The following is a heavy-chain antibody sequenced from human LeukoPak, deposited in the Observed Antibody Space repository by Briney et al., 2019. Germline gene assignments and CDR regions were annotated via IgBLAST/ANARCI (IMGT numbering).Heavy chain of an antibody. V-gene: IGHV3-7*01. Sequence: GESLRLSCAASGFTFNTFWMGWVRQAPGKGLEWVATIKEDGSERYYVDSVKGRFTISRDNAKDSLYLQVNSLRAEDTAVYYCARTVATRSFDYWGQGTLVTVSS. CDR2: IKEDGSER. CDR1: GFTFNTFW. J-gene: IGHJ4*02. D-gene: IGHD5-12*01. CDR3: ARTVATRSFDY.